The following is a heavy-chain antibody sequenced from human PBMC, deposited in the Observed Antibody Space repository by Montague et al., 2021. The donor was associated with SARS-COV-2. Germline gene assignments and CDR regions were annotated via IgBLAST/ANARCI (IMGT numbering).Heavy chain of an antibody. V-gene: IGHV4-4*07. CDR2: IYTWGYV. CDR3: ARAIWHLDV. Sequence: SEALSLTCSVSGDSISRYYWSWIRQSDGKGLEWIGRIYTWGYVKXNPALQSRVSMSVDTLKSQVSLNVTSVTAADTAVYYCARAIWHLDVWGRGILVTVSS. CDR1: GDSISRYY. J-gene: IGHJ2*01.